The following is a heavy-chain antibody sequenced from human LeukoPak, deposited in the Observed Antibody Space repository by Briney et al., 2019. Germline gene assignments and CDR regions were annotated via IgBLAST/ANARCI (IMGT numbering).Heavy chain of an antibody. CDR3: ARDQGSYANWFDP. CDR2: IYYSGST. Sequence: TSETLSLTCTVSGGSISSSSYYWGWIRQPPGKGLEWIGSIYYSGSTYYNPSLKSRVTISVDTSKNQFSLKLSSVTAADTAVYYCARDQGSYANWFDPWGQGTLVTVSS. D-gene: IGHD1-26*01. V-gene: IGHV4-39*07. J-gene: IGHJ5*02. CDR1: GGSISSSSYY.